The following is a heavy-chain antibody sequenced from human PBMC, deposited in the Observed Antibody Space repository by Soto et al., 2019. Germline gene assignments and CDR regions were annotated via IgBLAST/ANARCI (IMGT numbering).Heavy chain of an antibody. CDR1: RFTAW. D-gene: IGHD3-10*01. CDR2: IKSKADGETM. Sequence: EVQLAASGGGLVKPGGSLRLSCGASRFTAWMGWVRQAPGKGLEWVGRIKSKADGETMDYAAAVQGRFTISRDDSKDMVYLEMNSLKIEDTAVYSCGDLDGSFFGIDFWGLGTTVTVSS. CDR3: GDLDGSFFGIDF. J-gene: IGHJ6*02. V-gene: IGHV3-15*01.